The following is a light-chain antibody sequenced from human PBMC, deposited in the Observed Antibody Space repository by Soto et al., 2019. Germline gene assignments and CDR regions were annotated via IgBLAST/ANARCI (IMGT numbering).Light chain of an antibody. CDR2: WAS. CDR1: QSVLYGSNNQNY. V-gene: IGKV4-1*01. CDR3: QQYYNTGT. Sequence: DIVMTQSPDSLAVSLGERATINCKSSQSVLYGSNNQNYLAWYQQKPRQPPKLLIYWASTRESGVPDRFSGSGSRTDFTLTISSLQAEDVAVYYCQQYYNTGTFGQGTKVVIK. J-gene: IGKJ1*01.